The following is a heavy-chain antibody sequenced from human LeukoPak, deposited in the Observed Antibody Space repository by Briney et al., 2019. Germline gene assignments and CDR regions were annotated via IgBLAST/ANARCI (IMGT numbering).Heavy chain of an antibody. V-gene: IGHV1-69*13. CDR2: IIPIFGTA. CDR3: ARDGIAVAGTFVYYYGMDV. CDR1: GYTFINYY. D-gene: IGHD6-19*01. Sequence: ASVKVSCKASGYTFINYYMHWVRQAPGQGLEWMGGIIPIFGTANYAQKFQGRVTITADESTSTAYMELSSLRSEDTAVYYCARDGIAVAGTFVYYYGMDVWGQGTTVTVSS. J-gene: IGHJ6*02.